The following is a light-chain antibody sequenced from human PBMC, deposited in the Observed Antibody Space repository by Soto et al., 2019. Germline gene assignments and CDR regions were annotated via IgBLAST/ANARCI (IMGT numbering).Light chain of an antibody. CDR1: QSVSSSY. V-gene: IGKV3-20*01. J-gene: IGKJ1*01. Sequence: ESALTQSQGTLSLSPGAGAALYGRASQSVSSSYLAWYQQQPGQAPRLLIYGASSRATGIPAGCSGSGSGTEFTLTISRLQSEDFAVYYCQQYNNWPPWTFGQGTKVDIK. CDR3: QQYNNWPPWT. CDR2: GAS.